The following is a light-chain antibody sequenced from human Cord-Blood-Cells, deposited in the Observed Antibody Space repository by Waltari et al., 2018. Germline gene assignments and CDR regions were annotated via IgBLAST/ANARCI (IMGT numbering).Light chain of an antibody. CDR3: QQSYSTPWT. CDR1: QSISSY. V-gene: IGKV1-39*01. CDR2: AAS. Sequence: IQITQSPSSLSASVEDRVTITCRARQSISSYLNWYQQKPGKAPKLLFYAASSLQSGVPSRFSGSGSGTDFPLTISSLQPEDFATYYCQQSYSTPWTFGQGTKVEIK. J-gene: IGKJ1*01.